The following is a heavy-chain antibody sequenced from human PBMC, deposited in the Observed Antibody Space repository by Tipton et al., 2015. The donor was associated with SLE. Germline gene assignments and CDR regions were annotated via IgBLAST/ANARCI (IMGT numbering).Heavy chain of an antibody. V-gene: IGHV4-59*01. Sequence: LRLSCTVSGGSISSYYWSWIRQPPGKGLEWIGYIYYSGSTNCNPSLKSRVTISVDTSKNQFSLKLSFVTAADPAVYYCARVRGRGYFQHWGQGTLVTVSS. CDR3: ARVRGRGYFQH. J-gene: IGHJ1*01. CDR1: GGSISSYY. D-gene: IGHD3-10*01. CDR2: IYYSGST.